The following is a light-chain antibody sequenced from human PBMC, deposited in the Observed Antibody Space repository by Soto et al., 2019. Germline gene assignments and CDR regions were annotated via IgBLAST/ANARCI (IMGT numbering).Light chain of an antibody. J-gene: IGKJ2*01. CDR2: KAS. V-gene: IGKV1-5*03. CDR3: QQYNSYPST. Sequence: DIQMTQSPSTLSASVGDKVTITCRASQSISSWLAWYQQKPGKAPKLLVYKASTLESGVPSRFSGSGSGPEFTLTISSLQPDDFATYYCQQYNSYPSTFGQGTKLEIK. CDR1: QSISSW.